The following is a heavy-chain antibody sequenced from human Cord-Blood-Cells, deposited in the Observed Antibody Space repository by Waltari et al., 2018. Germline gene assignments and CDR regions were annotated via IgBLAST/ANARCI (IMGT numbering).Heavy chain of an antibody. J-gene: IGHJ3*02. D-gene: IGHD2-2*01. CDR2: IYYSGST. V-gene: IGHV4-39*01. Sequence: QLQLQESGPGLVKPSETLSLTCTVSGGSISRSSYYWGWIRQPPGKGLEWIGSIYYSGSTYYNPSLKSRVTISVDTSKNQFSLKLSSVTAADTAVYYCARNYCSSTSCDAFDIWGQGTMVTVSS. CDR3: ARNYCSSTSCDAFDI. CDR1: GGSISRSSYY.